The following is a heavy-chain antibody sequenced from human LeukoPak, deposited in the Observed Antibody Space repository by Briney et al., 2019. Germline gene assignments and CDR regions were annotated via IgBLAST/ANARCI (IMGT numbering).Heavy chain of an antibody. Sequence: GGTPALSYAASGFTFCPYLISWVCLATCPGVPWLANIQQDGIKKYYVDSVEGRFTISRENAKNSLFLQMSSPRADDTAVYYCAKDSPALGHWSFDIWGQGTMVTVSS. J-gene: IGHJ3*02. V-gene: IGHV3-7*01. CDR3: AKDSPALGHWSFDI. CDR2: IQQDGIKK. CDR1: GFTFCPYL.